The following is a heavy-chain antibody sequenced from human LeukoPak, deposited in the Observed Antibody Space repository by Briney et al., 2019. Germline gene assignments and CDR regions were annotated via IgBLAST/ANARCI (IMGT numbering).Heavy chain of an antibody. D-gene: IGHD6-13*01. J-gene: IGHJ4*02. CDR3: ARQQLSQLYYFDY. CDR1: GGSISSYY. V-gene: IGHV4-59*01. CDR2: IHHSGST. Sequence: PSETLSLTCTVSGGSISSYYWSWIRQPPGKGLEWIGYIHHSGSTNYNPSLKSRVTISVDTSKNQFSLKLSSVTAADTAVYYCARQQLSQLYYFDYWGQGTLVTVSS.